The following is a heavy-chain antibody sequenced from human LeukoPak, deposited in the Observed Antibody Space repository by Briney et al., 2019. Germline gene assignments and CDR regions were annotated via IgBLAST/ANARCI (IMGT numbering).Heavy chain of an antibody. D-gene: IGHD6-6*01. J-gene: IGHJ4*02. CDR2: IYSGGST. CDR1: GFTVSSNY. Sequence: GGSLRLSCAACGFTVSSNYMSWVRQAPGKGLEWVSVIYSGGSTYYADSVKGRFTISRDNSKNTLYLQMNSLRAEDTAVYYCARVGTLYSSSYYFDYWGQGTLVTASS. CDR3: ARVGTLYSSSYYFDY. V-gene: IGHV3-53*01.